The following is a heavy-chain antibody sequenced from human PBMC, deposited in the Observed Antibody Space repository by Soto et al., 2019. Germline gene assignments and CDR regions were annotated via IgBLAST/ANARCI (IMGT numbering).Heavy chain of an antibody. Sequence: QVQLVQSGAEVKKPGSSVKVSCKASGGTFSSYAISWVRQAPGQGLEWMGGIIPIFGTANYAQKFQGRVTITADKPTSTAYMELSSLRSEETAVYYCARGTIGMHYYYYCGMDVWGQGTTGTVSS. V-gene: IGHV1-69*06. CDR2: IIPIFGTA. CDR3: ARGTIGMHYYYYCGMDV. J-gene: IGHJ6*02. CDR1: GGTFSSYA.